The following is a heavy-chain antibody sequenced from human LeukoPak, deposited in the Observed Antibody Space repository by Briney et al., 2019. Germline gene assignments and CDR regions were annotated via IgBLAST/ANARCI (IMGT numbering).Heavy chain of an antibody. CDR1: GGSFSGYY. CDR3: ARGPLYYDYVWGSYRKRYDAFDI. J-gene: IGHJ3*02. CDR2: INHSGST. D-gene: IGHD3-16*02. Sequence: PSETLSLTCAVYGGSFSGYYWSWLRQPPGKGLEWIGEINHSGSTNYNPSLKSRVTISVDTSKNQFSLKLSSVTAADTAVYYCARGPLYYDYVWGSYRKRYDAFDIWGRGTMVTVSS. V-gene: IGHV4-34*01.